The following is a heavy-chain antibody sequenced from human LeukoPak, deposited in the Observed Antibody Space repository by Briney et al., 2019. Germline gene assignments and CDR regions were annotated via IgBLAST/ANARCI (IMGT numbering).Heavy chain of an antibody. Sequence: SETLSLTCTVSGGSISSSRHYWGWFRQPPGKGLEWIGSIYYSGSTYYNPSLKSRVTISVDTSKSQFSMKLSSVTAADTAVYYCAAPARGYCSSTSCYTWFDPWGQGTLVTVSS. CDR2: IYYSGST. D-gene: IGHD2-2*02. CDR3: AAPARGYCSSTSCYTWFDP. V-gene: IGHV4-39*01. J-gene: IGHJ5*02. CDR1: GGSISSSRHY.